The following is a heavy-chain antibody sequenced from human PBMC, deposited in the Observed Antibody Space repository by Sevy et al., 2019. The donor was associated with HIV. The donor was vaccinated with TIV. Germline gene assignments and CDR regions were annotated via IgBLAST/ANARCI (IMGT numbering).Heavy chain of an antibody. D-gene: IGHD3-3*01. J-gene: IGHJ6*02. CDR2: ISSSGSTI. CDR3: ARCITIFGVVIYYYYYGMDV. V-gene: IGHV3-11*01. Sequence: GGSLRLSCAASVFTFSDYYMSWIRQAPGKGLEWVSYISSSGSTIYYADSVKGRFTISRDNAKNSLYLQMNSLRAEDTAVYYCARCITIFGVVIYYYYYGMDVWGQGTTVTVSS. CDR1: VFTFSDYY.